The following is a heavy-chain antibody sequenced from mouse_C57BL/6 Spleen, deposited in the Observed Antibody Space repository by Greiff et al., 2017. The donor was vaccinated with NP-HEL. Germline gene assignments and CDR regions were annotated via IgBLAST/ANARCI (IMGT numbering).Heavy chain of an antibody. V-gene: IGHV1-64*01. CDR3: ASPAQATAWFAY. D-gene: IGHD3-2*02. J-gene: IGHJ3*01. CDR1: GYTFTSYW. Sequence: QVQLQQPGAELVKPGASVKLSCKASGYTFTSYWMHWVKQRPGQGLEWIGMIHPNSGSTNYNEKFKSKATLTVDKSSSTAYMQLSSLTSEDSAVYYCASPAQATAWFAYWGKGTLVTVST. CDR2: IHPNSGST.